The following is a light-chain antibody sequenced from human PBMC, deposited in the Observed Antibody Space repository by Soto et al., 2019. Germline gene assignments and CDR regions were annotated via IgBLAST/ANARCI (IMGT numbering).Light chain of an antibody. CDR2: DVS. CDR1: NSDVGGYNF. V-gene: IGLV2-11*01. CDR3: CSYAGTYTLWV. J-gene: IGLJ3*02. Sequence: QSALTQPRSVSGSPGQSVTISCTGTNSDVGGYNFVSWYQQYPGKAPKLIIYDVSKRPSGVPDRFSGSKSGNTASLTISGLQAENDADYHCCSYAGTYTLWVLGGGTKLTVL.